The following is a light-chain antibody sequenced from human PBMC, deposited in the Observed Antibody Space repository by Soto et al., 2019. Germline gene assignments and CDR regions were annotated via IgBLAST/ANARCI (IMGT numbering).Light chain of an antibody. CDR1: QSVLYSSNNKNY. CDR2: WAS. V-gene: IGKV4-1*01. J-gene: IGKJ1*01. Sequence: VMTPSPDPLAVSLGERAPINCKSSQSVLYSSNNKNYLAWYQQKPGQPPELLSYWASTRESGVPDRFSGSGSGTDFTLTISSLQAEDLAVYYCQQYYSSPWTFGQGTKVDIK. CDR3: QQYYSSPWT.